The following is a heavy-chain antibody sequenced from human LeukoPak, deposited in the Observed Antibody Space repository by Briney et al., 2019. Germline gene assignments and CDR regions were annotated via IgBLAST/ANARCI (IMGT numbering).Heavy chain of an antibody. D-gene: IGHD2-2*01. Sequence: SETLSLTCGVYGGSLSGYYWSWIRQPPGKGPEWIGEVIHSGSTNYNPSLKSRVTISLDTSKNQLSLKLSSVTAADTAVYYCARDCSSSSCWVDAFDIWGQGTMVTVSS. V-gene: IGHV4-34*12. CDR2: VIHSGST. J-gene: IGHJ3*02. CDR3: ARDCSSSSCWVDAFDI. CDR1: GGSLSGYY.